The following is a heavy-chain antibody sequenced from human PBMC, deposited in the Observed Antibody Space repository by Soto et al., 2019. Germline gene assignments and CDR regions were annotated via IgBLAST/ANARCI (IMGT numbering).Heavy chain of an antibody. J-gene: IGHJ1*01. CDR3: ARGAPDSDVSSGYGYTVTYFQH. CDR1: GFTFSSYA. Sequence: QVQLVESGGGVVQPGRSLRLSCAASGFTFSSYAMHWVRQAPGKGLEWVAVISYDGSNKYYADSVKGRFTISRDNSKNALYLQINSLRDEDTAVYYCARGAPDSDVSSGYGYTVTYFQHWGQGTLVTVSS. D-gene: IGHD3-22*01. V-gene: IGHV3-30-3*01. CDR2: ISYDGSNK.